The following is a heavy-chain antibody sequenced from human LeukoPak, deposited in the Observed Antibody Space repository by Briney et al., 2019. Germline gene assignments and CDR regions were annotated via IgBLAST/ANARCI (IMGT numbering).Heavy chain of an antibody. CDR3: AAPGITMIVVARRLDAFDI. J-gene: IGHJ3*02. CDR1: GFTVSSKY. CDR2: FYSGGDST. V-gene: IGHV3-66*01. D-gene: IGHD3-22*01. Sequence: GGSLRLSCAASGFTVSSKYMSWVRQAPGKGLEWVSIFYSGGDSTNYADSVKGRFTISRDNSKNTLYLQMNSLRAEDTAVYYCAAPGITMIVVARRLDAFDIWGQGTMVTVSS.